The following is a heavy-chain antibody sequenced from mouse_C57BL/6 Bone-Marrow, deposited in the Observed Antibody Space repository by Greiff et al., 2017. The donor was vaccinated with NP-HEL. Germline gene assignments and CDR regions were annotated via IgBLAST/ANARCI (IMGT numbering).Heavy chain of an antibody. CDR2: IYPRSGNT. CDR1: GYTFTSYG. D-gene: IGHD4-1*01. J-gene: IGHJ2*01. V-gene: IGHV1-81*01. Sequence: QVQLKQSGAELARPGASVKLSCKASGYTFTSYGISWVKQRTGQGLEWIGEIYPRSGNTYYNEKFKGKATLTADKSSSTAYMELRSLTSEDSAVYFCARGWDGKYYFDYWGQGTTLTVSS. CDR3: ARGWDGKYYFDY.